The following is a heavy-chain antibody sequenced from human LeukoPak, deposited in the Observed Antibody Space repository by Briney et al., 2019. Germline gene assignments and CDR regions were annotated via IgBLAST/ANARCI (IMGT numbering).Heavy chain of an antibody. V-gene: IGHV3-23*01. CDR3: AREIGRPTTLVVVASPPYFDH. CDR1: GFTFSSYA. CDR2: ISGSGGST. J-gene: IGHJ2*01. D-gene: IGHD3-22*01. Sequence: PGGSLRLSCAASGFTFSSYAMSWVRQAPGKGLEWVSAISGSGGSTYYADSVKGRFTISRDNSKNTLYLQMNSLEVEDTGVYYCAREIGRPTTLVVVASPPYFDHWGRGTLVTVSS.